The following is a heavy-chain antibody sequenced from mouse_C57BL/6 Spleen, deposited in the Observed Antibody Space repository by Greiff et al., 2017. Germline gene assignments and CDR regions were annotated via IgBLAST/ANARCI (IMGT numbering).Heavy chain of an antibody. D-gene: IGHD2-4*01. V-gene: IGHV1-61*01. CDR2: IYPSDSET. CDR1: GYTFTSYW. CDR3: AREGDYGAWFAY. J-gene: IGHJ3*01. Sequence: QVQLQQPGAELVRPGSSVKLSCKASGYTFTSYWMDWVKQRPGQGLEWIGNIYPSDSETHYNQKFKDKATLTVDKSSSTAYMQLSSLTSEDSAVYYCAREGDYGAWFAYWGQGTLVTVSA.